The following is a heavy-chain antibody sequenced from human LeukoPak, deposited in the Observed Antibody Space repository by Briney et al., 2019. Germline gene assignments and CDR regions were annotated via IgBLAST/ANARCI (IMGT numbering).Heavy chain of an antibody. CDR1: GYTFTSYD. CDR2: MNPNSGNT. V-gene: IGHV1-8*01. J-gene: IGHJ5*02. D-gene: IGHD1/OR15-1a*01. CDR3: ARGQQGWFDP. Sequence: SVKLSCKASGYTFTSYDINWVRQATGQGLEWMGWMNPNSGNTGYAQKFQGRVAMTRNTSISTAYMEVSSLSSEDTAVYYCARGQQGWFDPWGQGTLVTVSS.